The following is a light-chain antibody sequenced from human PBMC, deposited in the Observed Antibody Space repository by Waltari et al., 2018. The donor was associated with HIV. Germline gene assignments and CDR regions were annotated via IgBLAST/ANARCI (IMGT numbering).Light chain of an antibody. V-gene: IGKV3-11*01. CDR1: QNINYY. CDR2: AAS. CDR3: QHSGNWPRS. J-gene: IGKJ2*01. Sequence: VLTQSPATLSLSPGERATLPCRASQNINYYLAWYQQKHGQAPGLLIYAASSRATGIPARFSGSGYGTDFTLSIGSLEAEDSAVYYCQHSGNWPRSFGQGTKVEIK.